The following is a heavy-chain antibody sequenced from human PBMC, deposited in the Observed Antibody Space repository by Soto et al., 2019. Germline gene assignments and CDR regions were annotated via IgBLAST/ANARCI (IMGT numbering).Heavy chain of an antibody. V-gene: IGHV4-30-2*01. CDR2: IYHSGST. CDR3: ERHVVVAATLRWFDP. D-gene: IGHD2-15*01. J-gene: IGHJ5*02. CDR1: GGSISSGGYS. Sequence: PSETLSLTCAVSGGSISSGGYSWSWIRQPPGKGLEWIGYIYHSGSTYYNPSLKSRVTISVDTSKNQFSLKLSSVTAADTAVYYCERHVVVAATLRWFDPWGQGTLVNVSS.